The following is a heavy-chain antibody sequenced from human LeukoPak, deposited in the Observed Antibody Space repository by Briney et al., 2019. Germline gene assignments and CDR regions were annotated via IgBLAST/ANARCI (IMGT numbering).Heavy chain of an antibody. CDR1: GFTVSNNY. Sequence: GGSLRLSCAASGFTVSNNYMSWVRQAPGKGLEWVPVIYSGGSTYYADSVKGRFTISRDNSKSTLYLQMNSLRAEDTAVYYCAMNWNPYYFDYWGQGTLVSVSS. V-gene: IGHV3-66*02. CDR3: AMNWNPYYFDY. D-gene: IGHD1-1*01. J-gene: IGHJ4*02. CDR2: IYSGGST.